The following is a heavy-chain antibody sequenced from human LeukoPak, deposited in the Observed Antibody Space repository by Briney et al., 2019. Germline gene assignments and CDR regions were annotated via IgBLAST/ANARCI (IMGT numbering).Heavy chain of an antibody. V-gene: IGHV4-59*01. CDR3: ARGRGAFGDFAY. CDR2: IYYSGST. Sequence: SETLSLTCTVSGDSISSYYWSWIRQPPGKGLEWIGYIYYSGSTNYNPSLKSRVTISVDTSKKQFPLKLSSVTAADTAVYYCARGRGAFGDFAYCGQGTLVTVSS. D-gene: IGHD3-16*01. CDR1: GDSISSYY. J-gene: IGHJ4*02.